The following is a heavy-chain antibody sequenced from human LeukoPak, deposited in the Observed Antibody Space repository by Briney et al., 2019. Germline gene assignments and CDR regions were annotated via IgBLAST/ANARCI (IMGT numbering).Heavy chain of an antibody. D-gene: IGHD3-22*01. Sequence: KPGGSLRLSCAASGFTFSDYYMSWIRQAPGKGLEWVSYISSSGSTIYYADSVKGRFTISRDNAKNSLYLQMNSLRAEDTAVYHCARDYYYDSSGYYGYWGQGTLVTVSS. CDR1: GFTFSDYY. J-gene: IGHJ4*02. CDR3: ARDYYYDSSGYYGY. CDR2: ISSSGSTI. V-gene: IGHV3-11*04.